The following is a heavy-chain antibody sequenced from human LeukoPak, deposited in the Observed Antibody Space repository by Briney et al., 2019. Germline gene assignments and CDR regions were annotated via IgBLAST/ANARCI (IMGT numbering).Heavy chain of an antibody. V-gene: IGHV3-9*03. CDR1: GFTFDDYA. D-gene: IGHD6-13*01. CDR3: AKSVEAYRISWIDY. J-gene: IGHJ4*02. Sequence: GRSLRLSCAASGFTFDDYAMHWVRQARGKGLEWVSGISWNSGSIGYADSVKGRFTISRDNAKNSLYLQMNSLRAEDMALYYCAKSVEAYRISWIDYWGQGTLVTVSS. CDR2: ISWNSGSI.